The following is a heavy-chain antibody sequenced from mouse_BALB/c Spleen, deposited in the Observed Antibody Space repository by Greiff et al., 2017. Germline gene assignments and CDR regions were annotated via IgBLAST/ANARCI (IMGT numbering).Heavy chain of an antibody. CDR1: GFNINDYY. V-gene: IGHV14-4*02. J-gene: IGHJ2*01. CDR3: NAPMITTFDY. D-gene: IGHD2-4*01. CDR2: IDPENGDT. Sequence: EVQLQQSGAKLVRSGASVKLSCTASGFNINDYYMHWVKQRPEQGLEWIGWIDPENGDTEYAPKFQGKATMTADTSSNTAYLQLSSLTSEDTAVYYCNAPMITTFDYWGQGTTLTVSS.